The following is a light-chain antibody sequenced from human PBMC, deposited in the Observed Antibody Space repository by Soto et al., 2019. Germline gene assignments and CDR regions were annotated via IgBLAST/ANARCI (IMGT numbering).Light chain of an antibody. CDR2: EGS. J-gene: IGLJ1*01. Sequence: QSALTQPASVSESPGQSITISCTGTSSDVGSYKFVSWYQHHPGKAPKLMIYEGSNRPSGVSSRFSGSKSGNTASLTISGLQAEDEADYYCSSYTSSSTLFGTGTKLTVL. CDR1: SSDVGSYKF. V-gene: IGLV2-14*02. CDR3: SSYTSSSTL.